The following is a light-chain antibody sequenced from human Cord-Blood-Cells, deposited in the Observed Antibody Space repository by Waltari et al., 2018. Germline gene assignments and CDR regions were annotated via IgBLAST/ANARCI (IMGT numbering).Light chain of an antibody. Sequence: DIQMTQSPSSLPASVGDSVTKTCRASQSISSYLNWYQQKPGKAPKLLIYAASSLQSGVPSRFSGSGSGTDFTLTISSLQPEDFATYYCQQSYSTPYTFGQGTKLEIK. V-gene: IGKV1-39*01. CDR1: QSISSY. J-gene: IGKJ2*01. CDR2: AAS. CDR3: QQSYSTPYT.